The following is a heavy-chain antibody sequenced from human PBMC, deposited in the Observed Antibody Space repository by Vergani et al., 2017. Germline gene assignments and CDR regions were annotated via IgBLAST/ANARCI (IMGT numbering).Heavy chain of an antibody. CDR3: ARALTGVYYYYMDV. CDR2: INPYSGGT. V-gene: IGHV1-2*02. D-gene: IGHD1-14*01. CDR1: GYTFTGYY. Sequence: QVQLVQSGAEVKKPGASVKVSCKTSGYTFTGYYMHWVRQAPGQGVEWMGWINPYSGGTNYAQKFQGRVTRTRDTSISTAYMELSRLRSDDTAVYYCARALTGVYYYYMDVWGKGTTVTVSS. J-gene: IGHJ6*03.